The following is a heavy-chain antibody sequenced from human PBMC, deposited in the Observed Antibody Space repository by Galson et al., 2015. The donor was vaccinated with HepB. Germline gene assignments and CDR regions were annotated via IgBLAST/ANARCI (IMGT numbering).Heavy chain of an antibody. CDR1: GFTFSSYS. CDR2: ISRSSSTK. D-gene: IGHD4-17*01. J-gene: IGHJ4*02. Sequence: LRLSCAASGFTFSSYSMNWVRQAPGKGLEWVSYISRSSSTKYYADPVKGRFTISRDNAKNSLYLQMNSLRAEDTAVYYCAREPPYGDYALDYWGQGTLVTVSS. CDR3: AREPPYGDYALDY. V-gene: IGHV3-48*04.